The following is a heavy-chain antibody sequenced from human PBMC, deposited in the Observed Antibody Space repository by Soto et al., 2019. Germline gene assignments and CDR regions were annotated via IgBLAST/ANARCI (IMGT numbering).Heavy chain of an antibody. J-gene: IGHJ4*02. CDR2: IYYSGST. CDR3: ALTGGSMWGGRFDY. D-gene: IGHD3-16*01. CDR1: GGSISSGGYY. V-gene: IGHV4-31*03. Sequence: NRSETLSLTCTVSGGSISSGGYYWSWIRQHPGKGLEWIGYIYYSGSTYYNPSLKSRVTISVDTSKNRFSLKLSSVTAADTAVYYCALTGGSMWGGRFDYWGQGTLVTVSS.